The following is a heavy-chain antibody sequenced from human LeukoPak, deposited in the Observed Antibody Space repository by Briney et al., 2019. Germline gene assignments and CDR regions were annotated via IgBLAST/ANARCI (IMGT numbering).Heavy chain of an antibody. CDR3: ARANPLYCSSTTCLFDY. D-gene: IGHD2-2*01. CDR1: GYTFTGYY. Sequence: ASVSVSCKASGYTFTGYYMHWGRQAPGQGVGWMGWINPNSGDTNYAQKFQGRVTMTRDTSISTAHMELSRLRSDDTAVYYCARANPLYCSSTTCLFDYWGQGTLVTVSS. CDR2: INPNSGDT. J-gene: IGHJ4*02. V-gene: IGHV1-2*02.